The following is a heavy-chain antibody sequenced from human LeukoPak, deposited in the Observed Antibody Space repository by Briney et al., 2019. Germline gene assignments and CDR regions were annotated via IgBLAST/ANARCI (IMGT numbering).Heavy chain of an antibody. V-gene: IGHV3-15*01. Sequence: GGSLRLSCAASGFTFSNAWMSWVRQAPGKGLEWVGRIKSKTDGGTTDYAAPVKGRFTISRDDSKNTLYLQMNSLKTEDTAVYYCTTGDMVATIKYYYYYMDVWGKGTTVTVSS. CDR1: GFTFSNAW. CDR2: IKSKTDGGTT. CDR3: TTGDMVATIKYYYYYMDV. D-gene: IGHD5-12*01. J-gene: IGHJ6*03.